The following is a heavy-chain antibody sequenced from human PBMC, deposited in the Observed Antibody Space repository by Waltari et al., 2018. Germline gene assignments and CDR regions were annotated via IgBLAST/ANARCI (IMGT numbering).Heavy chain of an antibody. CDR3: AKDHIVVVPAAKRYYYYYMDV. CDR1: GFTFSSYA. D-gene: IGHD2-2*01. J-gene: IGHJ6*03. V-gene: IGHV3-23*03. Sequence: EVQLLESGGGLVQPGGSLRLSCAASGFTFSSYAMSWVRQAPGKGMEWVSVIYSGGSTYYADSVKGRFTISRDNSKNTLYLQMNSLRAEDTAVYYCAKDHIVVVPAAKRYYYYYMDVWGKGTTVTVSS. CDR2: IYSGGST.